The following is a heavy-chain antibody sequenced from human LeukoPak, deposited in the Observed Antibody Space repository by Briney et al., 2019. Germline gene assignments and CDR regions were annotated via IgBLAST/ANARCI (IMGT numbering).Heavy chain of an antibody. CDR3: ARRSRDGWYFDY. CDR1: GFTFSSYA. CDR2: ISGSGGST. J-gene: IGHJ4*02. V-gene: IGHV3-23*01. Sequence: GGSPRLSCAASGFTFSSYAMSWVRQAPGKGLEWVSAISGSGGSTYYADSVKGRFTISRDNSKNTLYLQMNSLRTEDTAVYYCARRSRDGWYFDYWGQGTLVTVSS. D-gene: IGHD5-24*01.